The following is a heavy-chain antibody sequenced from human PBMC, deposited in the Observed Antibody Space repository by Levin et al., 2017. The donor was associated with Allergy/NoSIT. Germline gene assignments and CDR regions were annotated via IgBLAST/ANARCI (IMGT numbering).Heavy chain of an antibody. J-gene: IGHJ4*02. CDR1: GFTFNRYW. Sequence: GGSLRLSCAASGFTFNRYWLSWVRQAPGKGLEWVANINQDGSDKNYVDSVKGRFTISRDNAKNSLYLQMNSLRAEDTAVYYCAREGSGSYYPDYWGQGTLVTVSS. D-gene: IGHD3-10*01. V-gene: IGHV3-7*01. CDR2: INQDGSDK. CDR3: AREGSGSYYPDY.